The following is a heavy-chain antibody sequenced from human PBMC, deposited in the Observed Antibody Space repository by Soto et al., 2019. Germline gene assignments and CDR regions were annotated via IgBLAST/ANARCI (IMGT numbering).Heavy chain of an antibody. Sequence: SETLSLTCAVSGDSISSGFHWAWIRQPPGKGLEWVASIYHSGTTYYNPSLTSRVTISVDTSKNQFSLKLSSVTAADTAVYYCARPRSYYYDSSGYYHAEYFQHWGQGTLVTVSS. CDR2: IYHSGTT. CDR1: GDSISSGFH. D-gene: IGHD3-22*01. CDR3: ARPRSYYYDSSGYYHAEYFQH. J-gene: IGHJ1*01. V-gene: IGHV4-38-2*01.